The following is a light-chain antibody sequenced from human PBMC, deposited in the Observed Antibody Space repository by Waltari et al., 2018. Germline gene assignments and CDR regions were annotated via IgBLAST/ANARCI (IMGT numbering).Light chain of an antibody. V-gene: IGLV2-14*01. CDR1: SSDVGGYNY. CDR3: SSYTSSSTPV. CDR2: EVS. Sequence: QSALTQPASVSGSPGQSITISCTGTSSDVGGYNYGSWYQQHPGKAPKRMIYEVSKRPSGVSNRFSGSKTGNTASRTISGLQAEDEAEYYCSSYTSSSTPVFGGGTKLTVL. J-gene: IGLJ3*02.